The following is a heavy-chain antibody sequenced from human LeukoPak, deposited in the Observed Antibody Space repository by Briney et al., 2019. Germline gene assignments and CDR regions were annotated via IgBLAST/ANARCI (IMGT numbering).Heavy chain of an antibody. CDR2: IRSKAYGGTT. Sequence: PGRSLRLSCTASGFTFGDYAMSWVRQAPGKGLEWVGFIRSKAYGGTTEYAASVKGRFTISRDDSKSIAYLQMNSLKTEDTAVYYCTRELYGSGSFDGMDVWGKGTTVTVSS. CDR1: GFTFGDYA. J-gene: IGHJ6*04. D-gene: IGHD3-10*01. V-gene: IGHV3-49*04. CDR3: TRELYGSGSFDGMDV.